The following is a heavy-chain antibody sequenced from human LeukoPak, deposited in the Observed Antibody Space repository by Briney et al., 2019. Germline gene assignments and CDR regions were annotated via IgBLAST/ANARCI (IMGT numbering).Heavy chain of an antibody. V-gene: IGHV4-4*02. D-gene: IGHD3-22*01. CDR2: IYHSGTT. CDR1: GESISSSNW. Sequence: SGTLSLTCAVSGESISSSNWWSWVRQPPGKGLEWIGEIYHSGTTNYNPSLKSRVTISFDTSKNQFSLKLRSVTAADTALYYCARHYYDSSGYDAFDIWGQGTMVTVSS. J-gene: IGHJ3*02. CDR3: ARHYYDSSGYDAFDI.